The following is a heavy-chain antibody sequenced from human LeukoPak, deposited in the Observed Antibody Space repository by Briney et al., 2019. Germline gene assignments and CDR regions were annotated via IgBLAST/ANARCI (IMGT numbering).Heavy chain of an antibody. CDR1: GGTFSSYA. Sequence: SVNVSCTASGGTFSSYAISWVRQAPGQGLEWMGRIIPIFGIANYAQKFQGRVTITADKSTSTAYMELSSLRFEDTAVYCCARDRAITGTTDAFDIWGQGTMVTVSS. CDR3: ARDRAITGTTDAFDI. D-gene: IGHD1-20*01. V-gene: IGHV1-69*04. CDR2: IIPIFGIA. J-gene: IGHJ3*02.